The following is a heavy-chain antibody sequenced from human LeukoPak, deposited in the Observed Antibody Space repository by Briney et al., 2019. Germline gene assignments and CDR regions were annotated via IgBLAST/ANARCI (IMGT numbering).Heavy chain of an antibody. CDR3: ARDLPFFTNYYYGMDV. J-gene: IGHJ6*02. D-gene: IGHD3-10*01. V-gene: IGHV4-31*03. Sequence: SETLSLTCTVSGGSISSSNYYWSWIRQHPGKGLEWIGYIYHSGSTYYNPSLKSRVTISVDTSKNQFSLKLSSVTAADTAVYYCARDLPFFTNYYYGMDVWGQGTTVTVSS. CDR2: IYHSGST. CDR1: GGSISSSNYY.